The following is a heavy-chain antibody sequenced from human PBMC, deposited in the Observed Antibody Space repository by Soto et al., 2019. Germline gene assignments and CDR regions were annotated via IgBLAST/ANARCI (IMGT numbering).Heavy chain of an antibody. V-gene: IGHV1-18*01. CDR2: ISAYNGNT. Sequence: ASVKVSCRASGYTFTSYGISWVRQAPGQGLEWKGWISAYNGNTNYAQKLQGRVTMTTDTSTSTAYMELRSLRSDDTAVYYCARGWLDYDILTGYPQAPNAYWGQGTLVTVSS. CDR1: GYTFTSYG. D-gene: IGHD3-9*01. CDR3: ARGWLDYDILTGYPQAPNAY. J-gene: IGHJ4*02.